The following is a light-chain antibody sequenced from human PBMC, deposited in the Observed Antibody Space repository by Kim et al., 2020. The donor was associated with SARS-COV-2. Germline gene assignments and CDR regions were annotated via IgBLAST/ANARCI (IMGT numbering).Light chain of an antibody. CDR2: DAS. CDR3: QQRTNWPLT. CDR1: HSARSH. Sequence: SVPRGESATPSRRARHSARSHLAWYQQKAGQAPRLLIYDASNRATGIPARFSGSGSGTDFTLTISSLEPEDFAVYYCQQRTNWPLTFGGGTKLEI. J-gene: IGKJ4*01. V-gene: IGKV3-11*01.